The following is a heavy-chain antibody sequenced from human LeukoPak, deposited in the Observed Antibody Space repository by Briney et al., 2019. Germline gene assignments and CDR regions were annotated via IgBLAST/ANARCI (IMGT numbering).Heavy chain of an antibody. V-gene: IGHV3-23*01. Sequence: GGSLRLSCAASGFSFSSYAITWVRQAPGKGLEWVSSISGSGGGTYYADSVKGRFTISRDSSKNTVNLQMNSLRAEDTAVYYCAKDHCSSITCYADWFDPWGQGTLVTVSS. CDR3: AKDHCSSITCYADWFDP. CDR1: GFSFSSYA. D-gene: IGHD2-2*01. CDR2: ISGSGGGT. J-gene: IGHJ5*02.